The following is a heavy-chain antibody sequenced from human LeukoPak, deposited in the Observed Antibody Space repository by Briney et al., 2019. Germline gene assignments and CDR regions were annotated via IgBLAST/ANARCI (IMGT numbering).Heavy chain of an antibody. CDR2: ISAYNGNT. CDR1: GYTFTSYG. CDR3: ARVGITMVRGVIGYGMDV. Sequence: ASVKVSCKASGYTFTSYGISWVRQAPGQGLEWMGWISAYNGNTNYAQKLQGRVTMTTDTSTSTAYMELRSLRSDDTAVYYCARVGITMVRGVIGYGMDVWGQGTTVTVSS. V-gene: IGHV1-18*01. D-gene: IGHD3-10*01. J-gene: IGHJ6*02.